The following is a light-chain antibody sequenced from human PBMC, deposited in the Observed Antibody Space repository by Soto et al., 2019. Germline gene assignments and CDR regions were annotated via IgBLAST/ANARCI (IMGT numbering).Light chain of an antibody. CDR2: GAS. CDR3: HQCGSSPYT. V-gene: IGKV3-20*01. J-gene: IGKJ2*01. Sequence: ETVLPQSPGPLSFSAGESATLSCRASQSGSYKYLVWDQQKPGQAPRLLIHGASSRATGIPDRFSGSGSGTDFTLTINSLAPADSAFYYCHQCGSSPYTFGQGTKLEIK. CDR1: QSGSYKY.